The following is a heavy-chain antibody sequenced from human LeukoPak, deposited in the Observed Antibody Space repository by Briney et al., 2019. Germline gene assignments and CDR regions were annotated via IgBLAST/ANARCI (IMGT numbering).Heavy chain of an antibody. D-gene: IGHD4-17*01. V-gene: IGHV4-34*01. J-gene: IGHJ5*02. CDR1: GGSFSGYY. Sequence: SETLSLTCAVYGGSFSGYYWSWIRQPPGKGLEWIGEINHSGSTNYNPSLKSRVTISVDTSKNQFSLKLSSVTAADTAVYYCAAEMTTVTTQNRNWFDPWGQGTPVTVSS. CDR2: INHSGST. CDR3: AAEMTTVTTQNRNWFDP.